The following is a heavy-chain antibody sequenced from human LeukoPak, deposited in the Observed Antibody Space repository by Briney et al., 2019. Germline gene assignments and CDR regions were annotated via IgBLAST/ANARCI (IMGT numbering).Heavy chain of an antibody. CDR3: PKSVSGSYYSPPNYYYYGMDV. J-gene: IGHJ6*02. CDR2: ISGSGGST. V-gene: IGHV3-23*01. D-gene: IGHD1-26*01. Sequence: GGSLRLSCAASGFNFSSYAMSWVRQAPGKGLEWVSAISGSGGSTYYADSVKGRFTISRDNSKNTLYLQMNSVRAEDTAVYYCPKSVSGSYYSPPNYYYYGMDVWGQGTTVTVSS. CDR1: GFNFSSYA.